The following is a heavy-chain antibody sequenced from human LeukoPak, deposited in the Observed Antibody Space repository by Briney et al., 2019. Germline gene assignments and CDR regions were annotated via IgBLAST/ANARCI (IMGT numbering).Heavy chain of an antibody. Sequence: GGSLRLSCAAPGFTVSSSFMSWVRQAPGKGLEWVSLIYRGGTTYVADSVKGRFTVSRDISKNTLYLQMNSLRAEDTALYYCARPRDDNSGYYISWGQGSLVTVSS. CDR3: ARPRDDNSGYYIS. D-gene: IGHD6-19*01. V-gene: IGHV3-53*01. CDR1: GFTVSSSF. J-gene: IGHJ5*02. CDR2: IYRGGTT.